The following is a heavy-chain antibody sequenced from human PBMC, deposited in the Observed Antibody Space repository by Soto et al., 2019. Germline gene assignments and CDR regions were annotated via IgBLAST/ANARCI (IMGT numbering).Heavy chain of an antibody. CDR3: ARGGYFACSNYRAY. V-gene: IGHV1-3*01. D-gene: IGHD2-2*01. CDR2: INPGNGNT. Sequence: ASVKVSCKASGYTFTSYGMNWVRQAPGRELEWMGWINPGNGNTKYSQKFQGRVIIARDTSASTAYMELSSLRSEDTAGYYCARGGYFACSNYRAYWGRGTLVTVSS. CDR1: GYTFTSYG. J-gene: IGHJ4*02.